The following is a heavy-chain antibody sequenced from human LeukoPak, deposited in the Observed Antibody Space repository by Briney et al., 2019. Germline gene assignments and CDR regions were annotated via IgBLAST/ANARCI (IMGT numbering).Heavy chain of an antibody. Sequence: PGGSLRLSCAASGFTFSNSALNWVRQAPGKGLEWVSTIANSGDNTYYADSVKGRFTISRDNFRNTLYLQMNSLRAEDTAVYYCVESAGKDGYRDSFDMWGQGTVVTVSS. CDR3: VESAGKDGYRDSFDM. D-gene: IGHD5-24*01. CDR2: IANSGDNT. V-gene: IGHV3-23*01. CDR1: GFTFSNSA. J-gene: IGHJ3*02.